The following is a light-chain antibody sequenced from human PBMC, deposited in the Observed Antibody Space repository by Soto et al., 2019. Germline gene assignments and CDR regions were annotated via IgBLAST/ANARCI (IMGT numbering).Light chain of an antibody. CDR2: DAS. CDR1: QNINNY. Sequence: DIQRTQFPSCLSASVGDRVTITFQASQNINNYLNWYQQKPGRAPKLLIFDASNLEAGVPSRFRASGSGTDFTFTISRLQPEDIATYYCQQYEKLPTFAQGTRLEIK. CDR3: QQYEKLPT. J-gene: IGKJ5*01. V-gene: IGKV1-33*01.